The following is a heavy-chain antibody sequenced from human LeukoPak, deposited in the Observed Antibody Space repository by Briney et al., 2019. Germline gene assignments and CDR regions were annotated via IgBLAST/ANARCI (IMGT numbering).Heavy chain of an antibody. V-gene: IGHV4-59*01. CDR1: GFTFSSYA. Sequence: GSLRLSCAASGFTFSSYAMSWIRQPPGKGLEWIGYIYYSGSTNYNPSLKSRVTISVDTSKNQFSLKLSSVTAADTAVYYCARVGSYYYYYMDVWGKGTTVTVSS. J-gene: IGHJ6*03. CDR2: IYYSGST. CDR3: ARVGSYYYYYMDV.